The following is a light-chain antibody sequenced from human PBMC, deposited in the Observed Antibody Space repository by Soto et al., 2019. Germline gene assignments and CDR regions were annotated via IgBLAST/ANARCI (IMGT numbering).Light chain of an antibody. CDR3: QQYNNWPLT. J-gene: IGKJ1*01. CDR2: GAS. Sequence: EIVMTQSPATLSVSPGERATLSCRASQSVSSGLAWWHQKPGQAPRLLFYGASTRATGIPARISGSASGTEFLTTISRLQSEYSAVYYCQQYNNWPLTFGQGTKVDIK. CDR1: QSVSSG. V-gene: IGKV3-15*01.